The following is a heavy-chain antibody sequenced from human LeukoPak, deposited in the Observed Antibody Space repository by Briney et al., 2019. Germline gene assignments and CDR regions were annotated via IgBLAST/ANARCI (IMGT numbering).Heavy chain of an antibody. D-gene: IGHD3/OR15-3a*01. V-gene: IGHV3-33*08. CDR1: GFTFSSYG. CDR3: ARDKDYYFDY. J-gene: IGHJ4*02. CDR2: IWYDGSNK. Sequence: GGSLRLSCAASGFTFSSYGMHWVRQASGKGLEWVAVIWYDGSNKYYADSVKGRFTISRDNSKNTLYLQMNSLRAEDTAVYYCARDKDYYFDYWGQGTLVTVSS.